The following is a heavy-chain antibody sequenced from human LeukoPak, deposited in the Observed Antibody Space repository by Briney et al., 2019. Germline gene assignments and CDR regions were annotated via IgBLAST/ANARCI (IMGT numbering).Heavy chain of an antibody. CDR3: ARSEYSTGWYWSEY. CDR1: GFTFSSYG. D-gene: IGHD6-13*01. J-gene: IGHJ4*02. V-gene: IGHV3-30-3*01. Sequence: PGGSLRLSCGASGFTFSSYGLHWVRQAPGKGLEWVAIISFGGSNKYYSDSVKGRFTISRDNFKNTLYLQMNSLRPEDTAVYYCARSEYSTGWYWSEYWGQGTLVTVSS. CDR2: ISFGGSNK.